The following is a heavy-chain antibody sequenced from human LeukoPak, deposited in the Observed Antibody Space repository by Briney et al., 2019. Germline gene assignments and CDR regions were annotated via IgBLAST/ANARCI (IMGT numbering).Heavy chain of an antibody. CDR2: IIPIFGTA. V-gene: IGHV1-69*13. J-gene: IGHJ4*02. CDR1: GGTFSSYA. CDR3: ASLRYGGNSYYFDY. Sequence: SVKVSCKASGGTFSSYAISWVRQAPGQGLEWMGGIIPIFGTANYAQKFQGRVTITADESTSIAYMELSSLRSEDTAVYYCASLRYGGNSYYFDYWGQGTLVTVSS. D-gene: IGHD4-23*01.